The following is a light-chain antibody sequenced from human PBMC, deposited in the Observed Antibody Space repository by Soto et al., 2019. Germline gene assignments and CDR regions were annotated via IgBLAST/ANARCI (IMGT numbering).Light chain of an antibody. J-gene: IGKJ4*01. CDR1: QRVGSSY. V-gene: IGKV3-20*01. CDR3: QQCGSPLVT. Sequence: EIVLTQSPGTLSLSPGERVTLSCRASQRVGSSYLAWYQHNAGPAPRLLIYGASSRATGIPDRFSGSGSGTDFPRTISRLEPEDSPVYYCQQCGSPLVTFGGGTKVEIK. CDR2: GAS.